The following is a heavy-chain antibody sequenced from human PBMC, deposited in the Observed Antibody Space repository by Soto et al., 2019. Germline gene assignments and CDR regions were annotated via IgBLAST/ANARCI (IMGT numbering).Heavy chain of an antibody. CDR1: GFTLRTYT. Sequence: GGSLRLSCAASGFTLRTYTMNWVRQAPGKGLEWVSSISISSSDRYYADSVRGRFTISRDNAKNALYLQMNSLRAEDTAVYYCAKVGSYYYYYGMDVWGQGTTVTVSS. CDR2: ISISSSDR. J-gene: IGHJ6*02. V-gene: IGHV3-21*06. D-gene: IGHD1-26*01. CDR3: AKVGSYYYYYGMDV.